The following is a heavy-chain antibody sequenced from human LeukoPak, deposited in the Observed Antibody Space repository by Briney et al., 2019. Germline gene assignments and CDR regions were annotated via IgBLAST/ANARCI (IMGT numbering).Heavy chain of an antibody. V-gene: IGHV1-69*05. Sequence: SVKVSCKASGGTFSSYAISWVRQAPGQGLEWMGGIIPIFGTANYAQKFQGRVTMTRNTSISTAYMELSSLRSEDTAVYYCARVGVDTAFDIWGQGTMVTVSS. CDR3: ARVGVDTAFDI. J-gene: IGHJ3*02. CDR2: IIPIFGTA. CDR1: GGTFSSYA. D-gene: IGHD5-18*01.